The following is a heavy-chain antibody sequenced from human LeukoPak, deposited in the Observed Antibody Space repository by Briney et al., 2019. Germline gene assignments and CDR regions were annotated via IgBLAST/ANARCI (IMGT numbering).Heavy chain of an antibody. CDR3: AKDRIPLERFDP. J-gene: IGHJ5*02. CDR2: ISSSSITI. V-gene: IGHV3-48*01. Sequence: GGSLRLSCAASGFTFSSYSMNWVRQAPGKGLEWVSDISSSSITIDYADSVKGRFTISRDNSKNTLYLQMNSLRAEDTAVYYCAKDRIPLERFDPWGQGTLVTVSS. CDR1: GFTFSSYS. D-gene: IGHD2-15*01.